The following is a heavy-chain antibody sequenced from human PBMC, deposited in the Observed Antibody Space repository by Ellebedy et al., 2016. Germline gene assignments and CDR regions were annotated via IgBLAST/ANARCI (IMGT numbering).Heavy chain of an antibody. J-gene: IGHJ4*02. CDR3: ARDQDRGVAPKSLGY. D-gene: IGHD5-12*01. Sequence: GESLKISCAASGFTFSSYGMHWVRQAPGKGLEWVAVIWYDGSNKYYADSVKGRFTISRDNSKNTLYLQMNSLRVEDTAVYYCARDQDRGVAPKSLGYWGQGTLVTVSS. CDR1: GFTFSSYG. V-gene: IGHV3-33*01. CDR2: IWYDGSNK.